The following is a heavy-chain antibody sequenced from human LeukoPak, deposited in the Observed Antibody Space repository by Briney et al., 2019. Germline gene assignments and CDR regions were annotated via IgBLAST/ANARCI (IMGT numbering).Heavy chain of an antibody. CDR2: ISAGSSSI. CDR1: GFTFSNAW. D-gene: IGHD6-19*01. Sequence: GGSLRLSCAASGFTFSNAWMSWVRQAPGKGLEWVSSISAGSSSIYYTDSVKGRFTISRDNAKNSLYLQMNSLRAEDTAVYFCARDGIMTSSGWDFDYWGQGTLVTVSS. CDR3: ARDGIMTSSGWDFDY. J-gene: IGHJ4*02. V-gene: IGHV3-21*01.